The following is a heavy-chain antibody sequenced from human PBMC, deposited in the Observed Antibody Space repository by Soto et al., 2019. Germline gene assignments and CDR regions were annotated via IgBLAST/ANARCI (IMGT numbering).Heavy chain of an antibody. CDR1: GFTFSSYA. Sequence: EVQLLESGGGLVQPGGSLRLSCAASGFTFSSYAMSWVRQAPGKGLEWVSAISGSGGSTYYADAVKGRFTISRDNSTNMLYRQMNSLRADDTAVYYCAKTPGYDVWRGYYFDYWGQGTLVTVSS. J-gene: IGHJ4*02. CDR3: AKTPGYDVWRGYYFDY. D-gene: IGHD3-3*01. V-gene: IGHV3-23*01. CDR2: ISGSGGST.